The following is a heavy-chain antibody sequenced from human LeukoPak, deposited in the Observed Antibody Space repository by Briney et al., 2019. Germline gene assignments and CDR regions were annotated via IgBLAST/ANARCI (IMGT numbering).Heavy chain of an antibody. CDR3: AGDYEATVTTFDY. CDR2: INPNSGGT. Sequence: GASVKVSRKASGYTFTGYYMHWVRQAPGQGLEWMGWINPNSGGTNYAQKFQGRVTMTRDTSISTAYMELSRLRSDDTAVYYCAGDYEATVTTFDYWGQGTLVTVSS. J-gene: IGHJ4*02. CDR1: GYTFTGYY. V-gene: IGHV1-2*02. D-gene: IGHD4-11*01.